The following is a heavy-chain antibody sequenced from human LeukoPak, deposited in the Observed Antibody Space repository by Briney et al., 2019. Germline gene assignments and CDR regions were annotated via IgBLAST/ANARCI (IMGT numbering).Heavy chain of an antibody. J-gene: IGHJ4*02. Sequence: PGGSLRLSCAASGFTFSSYSMNWVRQAPGKGLEWVSSISSSSSYIYYADSVKGRFTISRDNAKNSLYLQMNSLRAEDAAVYYCAREVQGFTGVDYWGQGTLVTVSS. CDR3: AREVQGFTGVDY. V-gene: IGHV3-21*01. CDR2: ISSSSSYI. CDR1: GFTFSSYS. D-gene: IGHD1-1*01.